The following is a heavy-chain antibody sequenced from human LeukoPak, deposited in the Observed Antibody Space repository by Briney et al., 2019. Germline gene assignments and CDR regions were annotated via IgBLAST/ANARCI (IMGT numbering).Heavy chain of an antibody. Sequence: SETLSLTCTVSGGSISSYYWSWIRQPPGKGLEWIGYIYYSGSTNYNPSLKSRVTISVDTSKNQFSLKLSSVTAADTAVHYCARASYSSGIDYWGQGTLVTVSS. J-gene: IGHJ4*02. D-gene: IGHD6-19*01. V-gene: IGHV4-59*01. CDR2: IYYSGST. CDR3: ARASYSSGIDY. CDR1: GGSISSYY.